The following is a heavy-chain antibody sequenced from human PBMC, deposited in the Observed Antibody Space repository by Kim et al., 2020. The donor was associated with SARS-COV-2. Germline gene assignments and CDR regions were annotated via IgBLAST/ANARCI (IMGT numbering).Heavy chain of an antibody. CDR2: INHCGST. Sequence: SETLSLTCAVYGGSFSGYYWSWIRQPPGKGLEWIGEINHCGSTNYNPSLKSRVTISVDTSKNQFSLKLSSVTAADTAVYYCARRRKNSADPLDYWGQGTLVTVSS. J-gene: IGHJ4*02. V-gene: IGHV4-34*01. CDR3: ARRRKNSADPLDY. D-gene: IGHD6-13*01. CDR1: GGSFSGYY.